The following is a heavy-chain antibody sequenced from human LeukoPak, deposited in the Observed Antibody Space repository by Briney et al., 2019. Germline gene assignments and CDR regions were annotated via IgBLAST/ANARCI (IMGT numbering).Heavy chain of an antibody. D-gene: IGHD2-2*02. J-gene: IGHJ4*02. Sequence: GGSLRLSCAASGFTFSSYAMSWVRQAPGKGLEWVSAISGSGGSTYYADSVKGRFTISRDNSKNTLYLQMSSLRAEDTAVYYCAKGPGICSNTSCYTVDYWGQGTLVTVSS. CDR1: GFTFSSYA. CDR3: AKGPGICSNTSCYTVDY. CDR2: ISGSGGST. V-gene: IGHV3-23*01.